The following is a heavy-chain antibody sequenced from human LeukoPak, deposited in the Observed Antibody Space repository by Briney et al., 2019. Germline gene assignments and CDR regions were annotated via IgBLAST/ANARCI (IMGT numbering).Heavy chain of an antibody. CDR2: IISDASST. D-gene: IGHD2-15*01. J-gene: IGHJ4*02. Sequence: GGSLRLSCAASGFTFSNYWMHWVRQAPGKGLQWVSRIISDASSTLYADAVKGRFTISRDNSKNTLYLQMNSLRAEDTAVYYCAKDGSLTRFDYWGQGVLVTVSS. CDR1: GFTFSNYW. CDR3: AKDGSLTRFDY. V-gene: IGHV3-74*01.